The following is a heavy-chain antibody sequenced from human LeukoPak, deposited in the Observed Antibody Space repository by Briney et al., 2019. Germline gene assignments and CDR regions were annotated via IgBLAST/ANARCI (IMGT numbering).Heavy chain of an antibody. J-gene: IGHJ3*02. CDR1: GGSISSYY. CDR3: ARAYRDYDILTGYLEGDAFDI. D-gene: IGHD3-9*01. CDR2: IYASGST. V-gene: IGHV4-4*07. Sequence: SETLSLTCTVSGGSISSYYWSWIRQPAGKGLEWIGRIYASGSTNYNPSLKSRVTISVDTSKNQFSLKLSSVTAADTAVYYCARAYRDYDILTGYLEGDAFDIWGQGTMVTVSS.